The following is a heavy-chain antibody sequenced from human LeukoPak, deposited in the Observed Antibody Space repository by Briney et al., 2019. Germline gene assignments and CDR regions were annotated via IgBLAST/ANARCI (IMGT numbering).Heavy chain of an antibody. CDR3: ARSRAFNSGAFDP. V-gene: IGHV4-61*01. J-gene: IGHJ5*02. D-gene: IGHD1-26*01. CDR2: IYNGVNT. CDR1: GASFSSASY. Sequence: SETLSLTCTVSGASFSSASYWSWIRQPPGKGVEWIAHIYNGVNTNYNPSLKSRVTISVDTSKNQFSLRLNSVTAADTAVYYCARSRAFNSGAFDPWGQGSLVTVSS.